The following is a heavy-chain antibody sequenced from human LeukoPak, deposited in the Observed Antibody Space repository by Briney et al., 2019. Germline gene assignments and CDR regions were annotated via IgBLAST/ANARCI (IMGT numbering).Heavy chain of an antibody. V-gene: IGHV3-48*03. Sequence: GGSLRLSCAASGFTFSSYEMNWVRQAPGKGLEWVSFISSSVSTIYYADSVKGRFTISRDNAKNSLYLQMNSLRAEDTAVYYCARRATTERGHSYGLDYWGQGTLVTVSS. CDR3: ARRATTERGHSYGLDY. CDR2: ISSSVSTI. J-gene: IGHJ4*01. CDR1: GFTFSSYE. D-gene: IGHD5-18*01.